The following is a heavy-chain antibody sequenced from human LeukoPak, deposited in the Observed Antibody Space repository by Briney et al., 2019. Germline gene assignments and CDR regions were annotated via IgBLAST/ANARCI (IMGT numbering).Heavy chain of an antibody. CDR1: GFTLSGYW. CDR3: ARDRIAAAGTVDY. CDR2: IKQDGDEK. Sequence: GGSLRLSCAASGFTLSGYWMSWVRRAPGKGLEWVANIKQDGDEKYYVDSVKGRFTISRDNAKNSAYLQINSLRVEDTAVYYCARDRIAAAGTVDYWGQGTLVTVSS. V-gene: IGHV3-7*01. J-gene: IGHJ4*02. D-gene: IGHD6-13*01.